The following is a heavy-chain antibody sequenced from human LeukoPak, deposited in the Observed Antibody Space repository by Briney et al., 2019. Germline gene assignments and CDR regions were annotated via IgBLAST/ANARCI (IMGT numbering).Heavy chain of an antibody. J-gene: IGHJ4*02. Sequence: ASVKVSCKASGYTFTGYYMHWVRQAPGQGLELMGWINPNSGGTNYAQKFQGRVTMTRDTAISTAYMELSRLRSDDTAVYYCARVQRVVVAAINSFGYWGQGTLVTVSS. CDR3: ARVQRVVVAAINSFGY. CDR1: GYTFTGYY. CDR2: INPNSGGT. V-gene: IGHV1-2*02. D-gene: IGHD2-15*01.